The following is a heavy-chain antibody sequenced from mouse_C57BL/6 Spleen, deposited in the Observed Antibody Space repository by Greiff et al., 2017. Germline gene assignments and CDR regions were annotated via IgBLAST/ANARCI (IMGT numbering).Heavy chain of an antibody. CDR1: GYTFTSYW. CDR2: IHPSDSDT. CDR3: ARSPVNCGSSYDYGVDY. V-gene: IGHV1-74*01. Sequence: QVQLKQPGAELVKPGASVKVSCKASGYTFTSYWMHWVKQSPGKGLEWIGRIHPSDSDTNYNQKFKGKATLTVDKSSSTAYMQLSSLTSEDSAVYYCARSPVNCGSSYDYGVDYWGQGTSVTVSS. J-gene: IGHJ4*01. D-gene: IGHD1-1*01.